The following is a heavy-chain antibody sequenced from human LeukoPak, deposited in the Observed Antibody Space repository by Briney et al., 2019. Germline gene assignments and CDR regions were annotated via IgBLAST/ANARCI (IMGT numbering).Heavy chain of an antibody. Sequence: NPGGSLRLSCAASGFTFSSYSMNWVRQAPGKGLEWISSISSSSSSYIYYADSVKGRFTISRDNAKNSLYLQMNSLRAEDTAVYYCARDGRDQWGLLDYWGQGTLVTVSS. CDR1: GFTFSSYS. D-gene: IGHD1-26*01. V-gene: IGHV3-21*01. CDR2: ISSSSSSYI. J-gene: IGHJ4*02. CDR3: ARDGRDQWGLLDY.